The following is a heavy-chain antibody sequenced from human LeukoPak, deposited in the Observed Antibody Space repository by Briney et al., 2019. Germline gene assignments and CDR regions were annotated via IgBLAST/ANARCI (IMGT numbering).Heavy chain of an antibody. D-gene: IGHD3-22*01. V-gene: IGHV1-2*04. CDR1: GYTFTGYY. J-gene: IGHJ3*02. Sequence: ASVKVSCKASGYTFTGYYMHWVRQAPGQGLEWMGWINPNSGGTNYAQKFQGWVTMTRDTSISTAYMELSRLRSDDTAVYYCARDLFSLYYYDSSGYYPHDAFDIWGQGTMVTVSS. CDR2: INPNSGGT. CDR3: ARDLFSLYYYDSSGYYPHDAFDI.